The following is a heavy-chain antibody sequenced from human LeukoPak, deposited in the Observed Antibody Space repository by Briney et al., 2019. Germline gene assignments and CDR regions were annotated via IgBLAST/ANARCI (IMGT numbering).Heavy chain of an antibody. V-gene: IGHV3-23*01. D-gene: IGHD6-13*01. J-gene: IGHJ4*02. CDR1: GFTFSRYW. CDR2: ISGSGGST. Sequence: GGSLRLSCAGSGFTFSRYWMSWVRQAPGKGLEWVSGISGSGGSTYYADSVGGHFTISRDNSKNILYLQMHSLSAEDTAVYYCAKDLVTGRYSGSWHGFDYWGQGTPVTVSS. CDR3: AKDLVTGRYSGSWHGFDY.